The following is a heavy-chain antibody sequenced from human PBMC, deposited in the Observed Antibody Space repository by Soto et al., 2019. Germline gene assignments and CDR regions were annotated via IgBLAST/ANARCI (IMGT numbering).Heavy chain of an antibody. CDR2: ISAYNGNT. V-gene: IGHV1-18*01. D-gene: IGHD2-2*01. Sequence: ASVKVSCKASGYTFTSYGISWVRQAPGQGLEWMGWISAYNGNTNYAQKLQGRFTMTTDTSTSTAYMELRSLRSDDTAVYYCARTGVGAGKAPSDDYWGQGTLVTVSS. CDR3: ARTGVGAGKAPSDDY. J-gene: IGHJ4*02. CDR1: GYTFTSYG.